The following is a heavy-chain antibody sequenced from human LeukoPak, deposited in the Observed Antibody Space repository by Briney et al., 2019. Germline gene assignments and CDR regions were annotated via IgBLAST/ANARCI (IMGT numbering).Heavy chain of an antibody. Sequence: GGSLRLSCAASGFTFSSYSMNWVRQAPGKGLEWVSSISSSSSYIYYADSVKGRFTISRDNAKNSLYLQMNSLRAEDTAVYYCARAAHPLTQLARSYWGQGTLVTVSS. J-gene: IGHJ4*02. V-gene: IGHV3-21*01. CDR1: GFTFSSYS. CDR3: ARAAHPLTQLARSY. D-gene: IGHD6-6*01. CDR2: ISSSSSYI.